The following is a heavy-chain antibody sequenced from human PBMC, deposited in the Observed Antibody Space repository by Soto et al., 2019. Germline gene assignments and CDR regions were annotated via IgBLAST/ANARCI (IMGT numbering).Heavy chain of an antibody. D-gene: IGHD6-25*01. J-gene: IGHJ3*02. V-gene: IGHV5-51*01. CDR2: ISPGDSDT. Sequence: GESLKIYCKGSGYSFTSYWIGWVRQMPGKSLEWMGIISPGDSDTRYSPSFQRQVTISADKSISTAFLQWSCLKESDTAMYYSAGLQYSSAHDDFDIWGQGTLVTVSS. CDR1: GYSFTSYW. CDR3: AGLQYSSAHDDFDI.